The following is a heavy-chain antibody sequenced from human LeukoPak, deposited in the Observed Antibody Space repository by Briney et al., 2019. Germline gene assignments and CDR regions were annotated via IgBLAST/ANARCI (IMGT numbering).Heavy chain of an antibody. CDR1: GFTFDDYA. D-gene: IGHD2-2*01. J-gene: IGHJ4*02. CDR2: ISGDGGSK. V-gene: IGHV3-43*02. Sequence: GSLRLSCAASGFTFDDYAMHWVRQAPGKGLEWVSLISGDGGSKYYSDSVKGRFTISRDNSKNSLYLQMNSLRTEDTALYYCAKDIAPEDIVVVPAATVDYWGQGTLVTVSS. CDR3: AKDIAPEDIVVVPAATVDY.